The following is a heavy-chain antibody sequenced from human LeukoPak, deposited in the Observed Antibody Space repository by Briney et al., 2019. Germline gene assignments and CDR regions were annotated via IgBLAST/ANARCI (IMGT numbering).Heavy chain of an antibody. J-gene: IGHJ3*02. CDR1: GFTFSSYA. CDR2: ISGSGGST. CDR3: AKDRGYCSSTSCYRASFSAFDI. D-gene: IGHD2-2*02. V-gene: IGHV3-23*01. Sequence: PGGSLRLSCAASGFTFSSYAMSWVRQAPGKGLEWVSAISGSGGSTYYADSVKGRFTISRDNSKNTLYLQMNSLRAEDTAVYYCAKDRGYCSSTSCYRASFSAFDIWGQGTMVTVSS.